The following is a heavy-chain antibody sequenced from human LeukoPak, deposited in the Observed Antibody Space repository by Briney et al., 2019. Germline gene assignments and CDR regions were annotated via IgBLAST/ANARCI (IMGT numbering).Heavy chain of an antibody. CDR3: AKPDDSSGYYYVFDY. Sequence: PGGSLRLSCAASGFTFRNHGMSWVRQAPGKGLEWVSVVSDSGGSAYYADSVKGRFTISRDNPKNTLYLQMNGLRAEDTAVYYCAKPDDSSGYYYVFDYWGQGTLVTVSS. CDR2: VSDSGGSA. D-gene: IGHD3-22*01. CDR1: GFTFRNHG. V-gene: IGHV3-23*01. J-gene: IGHJ4*02.